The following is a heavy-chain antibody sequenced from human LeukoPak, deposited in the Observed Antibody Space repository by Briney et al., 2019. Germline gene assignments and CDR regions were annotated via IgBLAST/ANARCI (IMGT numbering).Heavy chain of an antibody. CDR2: ISSSSSTI. V-gene: IGHV3-48*02. J-gene: IGHJ4*02. Sequence: GGSLRLSCAASGFTFSSYAMNWVRQAPGKGLEWVSYISSSSSTIYYADSVKGRFTISRDNAKNSLYLQMNSLRDEDTAVYYCARDHHPYYYVSSGYYYWGQGTLVTVSS. CDR3: ARDHHPYYYVSSGYYY. D-gene: IGHD3-22*01. CDR1: GFTFSSYA.